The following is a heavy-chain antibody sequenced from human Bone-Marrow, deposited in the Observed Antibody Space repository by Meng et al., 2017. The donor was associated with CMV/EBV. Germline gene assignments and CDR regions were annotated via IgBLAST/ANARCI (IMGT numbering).Heavy chain of an antibody. CDR2: ISHSGST. J-gene: IGHJ4*02. CDR3: ARAHNWNDPEAADGYYFDY. D-gene: IGHD1-20*01. CDR1: GYSISSGYY. Sequence: GSLRLSCTVSGYSISSGYYWGWIRQPPGKGLEWIGSISHSGSTYYNPSLKSRVTLLVDTSKNQFSLKLSSVTAADTAVYYCARAHNWNDPEAADGYYFDYWGQGTLVTVSS. V-gene: IGHV4-38-2*02.